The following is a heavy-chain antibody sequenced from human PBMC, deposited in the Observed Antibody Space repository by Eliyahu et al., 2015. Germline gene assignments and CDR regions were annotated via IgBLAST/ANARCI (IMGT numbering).Heavy chain of an antibody. V-gene: IGHV3-74*01. CDR2: INSDGSST. CDR3: ARSRLYYYDGSGYYDTDFDY. CDR1: XFTFXNYW. Sequence: EVQLVESGGGLVQPXGSLRLSXXASXFTFXNYWXXXVRQAPGKGLVWVSRINSDGSSTIYADSVKGRFTISRDNAKNTLYLLMNSLRAEDTAVYYCARSRLYYYDGSGYYDTDFDYWGQGTLVTVSS. J-gene: IGHJ4*02. D-gene: IGHD3-22*01.